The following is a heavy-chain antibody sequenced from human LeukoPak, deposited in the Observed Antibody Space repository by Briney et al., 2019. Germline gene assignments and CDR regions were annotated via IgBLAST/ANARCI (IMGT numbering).Heavy chain of an antibody. CDR3: ATPLEYYDSSGYHQGGD. J-gene: IGHJ4*02. Sequence: GGSLRLSCAASGFTFSSYWMTWVRQAPGKGLEWVANIKQDGSKKNYVDSVKGRFTISRDNAKNSLYLQMNSLRAEDTAVYYCATPLEYYDSSGYHQGGDWGQGTLVTVSS. CDR1: GFTFSSYW. D-gene: IGHD3-22*01. CDR2: IKQDGSKK. V-gene: IGHV3-7*03.